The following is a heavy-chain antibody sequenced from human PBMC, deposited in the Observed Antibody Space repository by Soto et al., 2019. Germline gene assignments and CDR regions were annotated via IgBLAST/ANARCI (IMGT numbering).Heavy chain of an antibody. J-gene: IGHJ5*02. CDR3: ARSVDP. CDR1: GGSISSGVYY. CDR2: IFYSVTT. V-gene: IGHV4-31*03. Sequence: QVQLQESGPGLSEPSQTLSLTCTVSGGSISSGVYYWSWIRQHPGKGLEWIGYIFYSVTTYYNPSLKSRVTISVDTSKNQFSLKLSSVTAAETAVYYWARSVDPWGQGTLVTVSS.